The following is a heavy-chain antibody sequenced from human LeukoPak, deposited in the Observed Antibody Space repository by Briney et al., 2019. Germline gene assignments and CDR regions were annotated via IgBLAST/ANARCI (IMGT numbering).Heavy chain of an antibody. J-gene: IGHJ4*02. CDR2: IYTSGST. D-gene: IGHD2-2*02. V-gene: IGHV4-61*02. CDR3: ARHPGSHCSSTSCYTGGVFDY. Sequence: SETLSLTCTVPGGSISSGSYYWSWTRQPAGKGLEWIGRIYTSGSTNYNPSLKSRVTISVDTSKNQFSLKLRSVTAADTAVYYCARHPGSHCSSTSCYTGGVFDYWGQGTLVTVSS. CDR1: GGSISSGSYY.